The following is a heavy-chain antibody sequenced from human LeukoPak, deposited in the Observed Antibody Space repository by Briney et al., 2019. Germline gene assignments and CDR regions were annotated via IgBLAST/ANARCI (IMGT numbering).Heavy chain of an antibody. CDR1: GFTFSSYA. D-gene: IGHD6-6*01. CDR2: IPGNGGST. V-gene: IGHV3-64D*09. J-gene: IGHJ4*02. Sequence: GGSLRLSCSASGFTFSSYAMRWVRQAPGKGLEYVSGIPGNGGSTNYEDSVKGRFTISRDKSKNTLYLQMSSLRAEDTAVYYCVRGHSSSSNYFDYWGQGSLVTVSS. CDR3: VRGHSSSSNYFDY.